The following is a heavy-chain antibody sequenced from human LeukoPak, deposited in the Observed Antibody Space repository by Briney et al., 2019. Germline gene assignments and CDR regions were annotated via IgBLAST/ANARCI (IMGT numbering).Heavy chain of an antibody. CDR2: INHSGST. V-gene: IGHV4-34*01. J-gene: IGHJ5*02. Sequence: SETLSLTCAVYGGSFSGYYWSWIRQPPGKGLEWIGEINHSGSTNYNPSLKSRVTISVDTSKNQLSLKLSSVTAADTAVYYCARGRYCSSTSCHFRFDPWGQGTLVTVSS. CDR3: ARGRYCSSTSCHFRFDP. D-gene: IGHD2-2*01. CDR1: GGSFSGYY.